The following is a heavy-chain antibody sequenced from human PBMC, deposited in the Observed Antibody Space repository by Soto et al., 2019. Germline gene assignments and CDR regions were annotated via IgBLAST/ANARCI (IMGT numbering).Heavy chain of an antibody. D-gene: IGHD4-17*01. J-gene: IGHJ4*02. V-gene: IGHV1-69*13. Sequence: SVKVSCKASGGTFSSYAISWVRQAPGQGLEWMGGIIPIFGTANYAQKFQGRVTITADESTSTAYMELSSLRPADTAVYYCASGRTYGGNPHYDYLGQGTLVTVSS. CDR1: GGTFSSYA. CDR2: IIPIFGTA. CDR3: ASGRTYGGNPHYDY.